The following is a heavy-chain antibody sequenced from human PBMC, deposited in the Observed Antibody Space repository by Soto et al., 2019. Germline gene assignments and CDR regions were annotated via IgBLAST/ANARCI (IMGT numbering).Heavy chain of an antibody. D-gene: IGHD1-26*01. J-gene: IGHJ3*02. CDR2: ISAYNGNT. Sequence: QVKLVQSGAEVKKPGASVKVSCKASGYTFTSYGISWVRQAPGQGLEWMGWISAYNGNTNYAQKLQGSVTMTTDTTTSTAYMELRSLRSDDTAVYYCARDPDSGSPQDAFDIWGQGTMVTVSS. CDR1: GYTFTSYG. CDR3: ARDPDSGSPQDAFDI. V-gene: IGHV1-18*01.